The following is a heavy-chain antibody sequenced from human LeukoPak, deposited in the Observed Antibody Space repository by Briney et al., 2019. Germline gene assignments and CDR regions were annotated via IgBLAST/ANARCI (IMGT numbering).Heavy chain of an antibody. CDR2: MYNSDSP. D-gene: IGHD6-19*01. J-gene: IGHJ4*02. Sequence: SETLSLTCTVSGASISSYYWTWIRQPAGKGLEWIGRMYNSDSPNYNPSLKSRVTMSVDTSKNQVSLRLTSVTAADTAVYYCARESAVAGITALDYWGQGPWPPSPQ. V-gene: IGHV4-4*07. CDR3: ARESAVAGITALDY. CDR1: GASISSYY.